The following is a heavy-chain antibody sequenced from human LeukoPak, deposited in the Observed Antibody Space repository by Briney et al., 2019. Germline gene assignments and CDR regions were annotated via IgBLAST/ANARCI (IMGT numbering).Heavy chain of an antibody. V-gene: IGHV1-18*01. CDR1: GYTFTSYG. CDR3: ARVFFSGDILTGYYNGYFDY. J-gene: IGHJ4*02. D-gene: IGHD3-9*01. CDR2: ISAYNGNT. Sequence: ASVKVSCKASGYTFTSYGISWVRQAPGQGLEWMGWISAYNGNTNYAQKLQGRVTMTTDTSTSTAYMELRSLRSDDTAVYYCARVFFSGDILTGYYNGYFDYWGQGTLVTVSS.